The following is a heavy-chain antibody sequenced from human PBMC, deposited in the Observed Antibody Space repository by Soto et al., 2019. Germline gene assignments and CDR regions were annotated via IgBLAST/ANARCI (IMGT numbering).Heavy chain of an antibody. V-gene: IGHV4-34*12. Sequence: PSETLSLTCAVYGGSFSGYYWSWIRQPPGKGLEWIGEIIHSGSTNYSPSLKSRVTISVDTSKNQFSLKLSSVTAADTAVYYCARVPDSPAGAAGTAFDYWGQGTLVTVSS. CDR3: ARVPDSPAGAAGTAFDY. CDR1: GGSFSGYY. CDR2: IIHSGST. D-gene: IGHD6-13*01. J-gene: IGHJ4*02.